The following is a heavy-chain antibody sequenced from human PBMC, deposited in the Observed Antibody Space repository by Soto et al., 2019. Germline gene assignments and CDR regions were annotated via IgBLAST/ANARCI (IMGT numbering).Heavy chain of an antibody. Sequence: EVQLVESGGGLVKPGGSLRLSCAASGFTFSNAWMNWVRQAPGKGLAWVGRIKSKTDGGTTDYAAPVKGRFTISRDDSKNTLYLQMNSLKTEDTAVYYCTTDFEVNDAFDIWGQGTMVTVSS. J-gene: IGHJ3*02. CDR3: TTDFEVNDAFDI. V-gene: IGHV3-15*07. CDR2: IKSKTDGGTT. D-gene: IGHD2-21*01. CDR1: GFTFSNAW.